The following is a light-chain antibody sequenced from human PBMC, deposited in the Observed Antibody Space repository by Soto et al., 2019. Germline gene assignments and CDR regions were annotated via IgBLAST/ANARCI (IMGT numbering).Light chain of an antibody. Sequence: EIVLTQSPGTLSLSPGERATLSCRASQSVSSSYLAWYQQKAGQAPRLLIYGASSRATGIPESFSGSGSGPDFTLTISRLEPVDFAVYYCQQYGSSPPWTFGQGTKVESK. J-gene: IGKJ1*01. V-gene: IGKV3-20*01. CDR1: QSVSSSY. CDR3: QQYGSSPPWT. CDR2: GAS.